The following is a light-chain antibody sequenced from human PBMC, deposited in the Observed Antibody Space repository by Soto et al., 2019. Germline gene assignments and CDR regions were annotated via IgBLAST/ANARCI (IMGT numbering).Light chain of an antibody. J-gene: IGKJ5*01. V-gene: IGKV3-11*01. CDR3: QQRSNWPIT. CDR1: QSVSSY. CDR2: DAS. Sequence: ELVFTPSPAPPSLSPGEKAHPSCRASQSVSSYLAWYQQKPGQAPRLLIYDASNRATGIPARFSGSGSGTDFTLTISSLEPEDFAVYYCQQRSNWPITFGQGTRLEIK.